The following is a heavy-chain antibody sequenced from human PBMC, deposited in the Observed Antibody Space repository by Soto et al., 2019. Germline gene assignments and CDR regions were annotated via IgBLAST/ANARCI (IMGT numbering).Heavy chain of an antibody. J-gene: IGHJ4*02. D-gene: IGHD2-21*02. CDR3: ARDRSRVVTAFDS. Sequence: QVQLVESGGGLVKPGGSLRLSCAASGFTFGDYYFNWIRQAPGKGLEWISYISSSSSYTNYADSVKGRFTISRDNAKNTLYREMKSLRADDTAVYYCARDRSRVVTAFDSWGRGTLVTVSS. V-gene: IGHV3-11*06. CDR2: ISSSSSYT. CDR1: GFTFGDYY.